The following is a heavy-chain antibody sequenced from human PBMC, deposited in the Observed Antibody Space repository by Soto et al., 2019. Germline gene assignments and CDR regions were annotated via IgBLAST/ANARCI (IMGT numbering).Heavy chain of an antibody. CDR1: GFIFSNCA. Sequence: GGSLRLSCGASGFIFSNCAMSWVRLAPGKGLEWVSGINGSGRETFYVDSVKGRFTISRDNSKNSLYLQMNSLRDEDTAVYYCARESAALNWFDPWGQGTLVTVS. D-gene: IGHD2-2*01. V-gene: IGHV3-23*01. CDR2: INGSGRET. CDR3: ARESAALNWFDP. J-gene: IGHJ5*02.